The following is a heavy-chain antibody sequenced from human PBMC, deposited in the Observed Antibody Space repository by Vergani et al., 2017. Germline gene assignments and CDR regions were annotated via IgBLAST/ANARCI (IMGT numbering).Heavy chain of an antibody. D-gene: IGHD3-3*01. Sequence: QVQLQESGPGLVKPSETLSLTCTVSGGSISSYYWSWIRQPPGKGLEWIGYIYYSGSTNYNPPLKSRVTISVDTSKNQFSLKLSSVTAADTAVYYCARGYDFWSGYYYYYMDVWGKGTTVTVSS. J-gene: IGHJ6*03. CDR2: IYYSGST. CDR1: GGSISSYY. CDR3: ARGYDFWSGYYYYYMDV. V-gene: IGHV4-59*01.